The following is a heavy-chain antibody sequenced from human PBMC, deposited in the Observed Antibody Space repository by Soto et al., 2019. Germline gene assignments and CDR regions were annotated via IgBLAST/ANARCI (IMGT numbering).Heavy chain of an antibody. CDR2: ISYDGSNK. J-gene: IGHJ4*02. D-gene: IGHD3-16*01. Sequence: CMRIACAAGGLRLSSYAMHWALQAPGKGLEWVAVISYDGSNKYYADSVKGRFTISRDNSKNTLYLQMNSLRAEDTAVYYCERDLIDGGLDYCGQATLVTFSS. CDR3: ERDLIDGGLDY. CDR1: GLRLSSYA. V-gene: IGHV3-30-3*01.